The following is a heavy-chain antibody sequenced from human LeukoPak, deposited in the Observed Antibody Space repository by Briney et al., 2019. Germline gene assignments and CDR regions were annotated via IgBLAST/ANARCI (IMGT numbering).Heavy chain of an antibody. CDR2: FDPEDGET. CDR3: ARADAAAGTLPFDY. CDR1: GYTLTELS. J-gene: IGHJ4*02. Sequence: ASVKVSCKVSGYTLTELSMHWVRQAPGKGLEWMGGFDPEDGETIYAQKFQGRVTMTEDTSTDTAYMELSSLRSEDTAVYYCARADAAAGTLPFDYWGQGTLVTVSS. D-gene: IGHD6-13*01. V-gene: IGHV1-24*01.